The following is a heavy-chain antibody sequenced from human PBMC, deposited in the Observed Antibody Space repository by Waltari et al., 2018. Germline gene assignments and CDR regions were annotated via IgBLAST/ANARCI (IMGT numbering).Heavy chain of an antibody. V-gene: IGHV4-31*03. Sequence: QVQLQESGPGLAKPSQTLSLTCTFSGGSVSIGGYYWSWIRQHPGKGLEWIGYIYYNGSTYYNPSLKSRVTILEGTSKNQFSLKLTSVTAADTAVYYCARGGAAAGNFNYWGQGTLVTVSS. J-gene: IGHJ4*02. D-gene: IGHD6-13*01. CDR2: IYYNGST. CDR1: GGSVSIGGYY. CDR3: ARGGAAAGNFNY.